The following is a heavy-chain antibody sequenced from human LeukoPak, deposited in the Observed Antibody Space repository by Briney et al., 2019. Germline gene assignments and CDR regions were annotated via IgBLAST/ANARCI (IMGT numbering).Heavy chain of an antibody. V-gene: IGHV4-34*01. Sequence: SETLSLTCAVYGGSFSGYYWSWIRQPPGKGLEWIGEINHSGSTNYNPSLKSRVTISVDTSKNQFSLKLSSVTAADTAVYYCARFSGAFDSSGYYYPAAFDIWGQGTMVTVSS. CDR1: GGSFSGYY. D-gene: IGHD3-22*01. CDR2: INHSGST. J-gene: IGHJ3*02. CDR3: ARFSGAFDSSGYYYPAAFDI.